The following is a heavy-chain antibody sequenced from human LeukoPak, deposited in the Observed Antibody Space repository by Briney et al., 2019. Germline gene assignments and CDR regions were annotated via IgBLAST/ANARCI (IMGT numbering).Heavy chain of an antibody. J-gene: IGHJ5*02. D-gene: IGHD3-3*01. CDR3: AREGFGYYDFWSGYYIRWFDP. CDR2: IYTSGST. Sequence: PSETLSLTCTVSGGSLSSYYWSWIRQPAGKGLEWIGRIYTSGSTNYNPSLKSRVTMSVDTSKNQFSLKLSSVTAADTAVYYCAREGFGYYDFWSGYYIRWFDPWGQGTLVTVSS. V-gene: IGHV4-4*07. CDR1: GGSLSSYY.